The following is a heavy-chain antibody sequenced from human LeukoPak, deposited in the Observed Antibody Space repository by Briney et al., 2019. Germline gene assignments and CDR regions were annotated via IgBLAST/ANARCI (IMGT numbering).Heavy chain of an antibody. CDR1: GFTFSSYN. Sequence: GGSLRLSCAASGFTFSSYNMNWVRQAPGKGLEWVSSISSTISYINYADSVKGRFTISRDNAKNSLYLQMNSLRAEDTAVYYCARVPSCSGDCLNWFDPWGQGTLVTVSS. D-gene: IGHD2-21*02. CDR3: ARVPSCSGDCLNWFDP. CDR2: ISSTISYI. V-gene: IGHV3-21*01. J-gene: IGHJ5*02.